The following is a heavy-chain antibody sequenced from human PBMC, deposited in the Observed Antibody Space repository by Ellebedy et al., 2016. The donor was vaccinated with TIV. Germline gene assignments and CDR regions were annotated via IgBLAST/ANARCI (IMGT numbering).Heavy chain of an antibody. CDR1: GGSFSSYV. V-gene: IGHV1-69*10. Sequence: AASVKVSCKASGGSFSSYVISWVRQPPGHGLEWMGGIIPVLETPNYAQKFQGRLTVSADKSTNTAYMELSSLTSEDTAVYYCAADLASVGQWGQGTLVIVSS. CDR3: AADLASVGQ. J-gene: IGHJ1*01. CDR2: IIPVLETP. D-gene: IGHD1-26*01.